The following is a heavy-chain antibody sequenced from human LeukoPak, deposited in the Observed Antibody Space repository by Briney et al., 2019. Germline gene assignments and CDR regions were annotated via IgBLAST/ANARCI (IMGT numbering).Heavy chain of an antibody. D-gene: IGHD6-19*01. CDR2: ISYDGSYK. Sequence: PGRSLRLSCAASGFTFSSYGMHWVRQAPGKGLEWVTAISYDGSYKFYVDSVKGRFTISRDNSKNMLYLQMNSLRTEDTAVYYCAKTYSSGWWDLDYWGQGSLVTVSS. J-gene: IGHJ4*02. V-gene: IGHV3-30*18. CDR3: AKTYSSGWWDLDY. CDR1: GFTFSSYG.